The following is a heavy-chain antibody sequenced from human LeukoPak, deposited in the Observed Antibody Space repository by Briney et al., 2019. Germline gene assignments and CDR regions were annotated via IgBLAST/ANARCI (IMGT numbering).Heavy chain of an antibody. CDR3: ARGALYSSSWYGWFDP. J-gene: IGHJ5*02. CDR2: ISSSGSTI. Sequence: GSLRLSCAASGFTFSDYYMSWIRQAPGKGLEWVSYISSSGSTIYYADSVKGRFTISRDNAKNSLYLQMNSLRAEDTAVYYCARGALYSSSWYGWFDPWGQGTLVTVSS. V-gene: IGHV3-11*01. D-gene: IGHD6-13*01. CDR1: GFTFSDYY.